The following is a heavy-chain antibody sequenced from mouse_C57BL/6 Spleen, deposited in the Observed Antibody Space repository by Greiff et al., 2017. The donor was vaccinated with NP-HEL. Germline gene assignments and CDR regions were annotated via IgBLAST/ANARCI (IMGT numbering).Heavy chain of an antibody. V-gene: IGHV5-16*01. J-gene: IGHJ2*01. CDR2: INYDGSST. Sequence: EVMLVESEGGLVQPGSSMKLSCTASGFTFSDYYMAWVRQVPEKGLEWVANINYDGSSTYYLDSLKSRFIISRDNAKNILYLQMSSLKSEDTATYYCARDPPLVYLDYWGQGTTLTGSS. CDR1: GFTFSDYY. CDR3: ARDPPLVYLDY.